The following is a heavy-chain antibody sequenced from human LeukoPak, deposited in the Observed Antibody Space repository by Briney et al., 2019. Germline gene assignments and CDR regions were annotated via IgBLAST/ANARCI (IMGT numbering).Heavy chain of an antibody. CDR3: ARSTRRYFDY. CDR1: GFTVSSNY. D-gene: IGHD2-15*01. Sequence: GGSLRLSCAASGFTVSSNYMSWVRQAPGKGLEWVSVIYSGGSTYYADSVKGRFIISRDNSKNTLYLQMNSLRAEDTAVYYCARSTRRYFDYWGQGTLVTVSS. V-gene: IGHV3-53*01. J-gene: IGHJ4*02. CDR2: IYSGGST.